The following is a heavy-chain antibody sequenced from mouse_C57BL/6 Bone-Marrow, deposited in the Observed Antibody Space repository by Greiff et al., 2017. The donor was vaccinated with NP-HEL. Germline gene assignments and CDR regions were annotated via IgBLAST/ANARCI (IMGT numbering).Heavy chain of an antibody. D-gene: IGHD2-4*01. CDR1: GYTFTSYW. J-gene: IGHJ4*01. CDR2: IYPGNSDT. CDR3: TRGRMTTGYYYAMDY. Sequence: EVQLQQSGTVLARPGASVKMSCKTSGYTFTSYWMHWVKQRPGQGLEWIGAIYPGNSDTSYNQKFKGKAKLTAVTSASTAYMELSSLTNEDSAVYYCTRGRMTTGYYYAMDYWGQGTSVTVSS. V-gene: IGHV1-5*01.